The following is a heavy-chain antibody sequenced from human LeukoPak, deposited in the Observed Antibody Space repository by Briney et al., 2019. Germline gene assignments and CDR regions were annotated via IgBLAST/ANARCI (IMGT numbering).Heavy chain of an antibody. J-gene: IGHJ2*01. CDR3: AKDRAPYGSGGGEDYFDL. CDR1: GFTFSSYA. CDR2: ISGSGGST. D-gene: IGHD3-10*01. V-gene: IGHV3-23*01. Sequence: GGSLRLSCAASGFTFSSYAMSWVRQAPGKGLEWVSAISGSGGSTYYADSVKGRFTISRDNSKNTLYLQMNRLRAEDTAVYYCAKDRAPYGSGGGEDYFDLWGRGTLVTVSS.